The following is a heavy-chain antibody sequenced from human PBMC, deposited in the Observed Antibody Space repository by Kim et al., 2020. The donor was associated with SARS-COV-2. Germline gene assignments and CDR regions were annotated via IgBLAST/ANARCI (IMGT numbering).Heavy chain of an antibody. D-gene: IGHD3-22*01. V-gene: IGHV4-59*01. CDR3: ARASYDSSGYYEVT. J-gene: IGHJ5*02. Sequence: NPSLKSRVTISVDTSKNQFSLKLSSVTAADTAVYYCARASYDSSGYYEVTWGQGTLVTVSS.